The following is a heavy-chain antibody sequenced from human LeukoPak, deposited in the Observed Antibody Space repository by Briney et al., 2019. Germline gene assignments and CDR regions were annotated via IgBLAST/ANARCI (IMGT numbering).Heavy chain of an antibody. Sequence: ASVKVSCKASGYTFTSYAMNWVRQAPGQGLEWMGWINTNTGNPTYAQGFTGRFVFSLDTSVSTAYLQISSLKAEDTAVYYCAREVPIGGDVVVVVAATHPTFDPWGQGTLVTVSS. CDR1: GYTFTSYA. V-gene: IGHV7-4-1*02. CDR3: AREVPIGGDVVVVVAATHPTFDP. CDR2: INTNTGNP. J-gene: IGHJ5*02. D-gene: IGHD2-15*01.